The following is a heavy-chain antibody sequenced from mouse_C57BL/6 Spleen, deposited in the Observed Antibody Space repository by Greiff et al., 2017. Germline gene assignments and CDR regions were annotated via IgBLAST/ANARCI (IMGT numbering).Heavy chain of an antibody. Sequence: QVHVKQSGPGLVQPSQSLSITCTVSGFSLTSYGVHWVRQSPGKGLEWLGVIWSGGSTDYNAAFISRLSISKDNSKSQVFFKMNSLQADDTAIYYCARNSPYYYGSRLYAMDYWGQGTSVTVSS. V-gene: IGHV2-2*01. CDR3: ARNSPYYYGSRLYAMDY. CDR2: IWSGGST. CDR1: GFSLTSYG. D-gene: IGHD1-1*01. J-gene: IGHJ4*01.